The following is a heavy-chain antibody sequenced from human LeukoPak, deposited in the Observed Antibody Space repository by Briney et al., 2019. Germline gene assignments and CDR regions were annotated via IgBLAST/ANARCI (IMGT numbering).Heavy chain of an antibody. CDR2: IYHSGST. CDR1: GGSISSSSYY. D-gene: IGHD2-15*01. CDR3: ARHVGTYCSGGSCYSSWFDP. V-gene: IGHV4-39*01. Sequence: PSETLSLTCTVSGGSISSSSYYWGWIRQPPGKGLEWIGSIYHSGSTYYNPSLKSRVTISVDTSKNQFSLKLSSVTAADTAVYYCARHVGTYCSGGSCYSSWFDPWGQGTLVTVSS. J-gene: IGHJ5*02.